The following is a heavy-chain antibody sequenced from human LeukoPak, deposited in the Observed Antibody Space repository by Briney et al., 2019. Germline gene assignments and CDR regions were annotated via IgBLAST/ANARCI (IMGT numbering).Heavy chain of an antibody. CDR2: IAYDGSNK. CDR1: GFTFSSYG. V-gene: IGHV3-30*18. J-gene: IGHJ4*02. CDR3: AKGGPGDALYGITFGGVIVKGGPLAY. Sequence: PGRSLRLSCAASGFTFSSYGVHWVRESPGKGLEWGAVIAYDGSNKYYADSVTGRFTIYRDNSKDTLYLQMNSLRAEDTAVYYCAKGGPGDALYGITFGGVIVKGGPLAYWGQGTLVTVSS. D-gene: IGHD3-16*02.